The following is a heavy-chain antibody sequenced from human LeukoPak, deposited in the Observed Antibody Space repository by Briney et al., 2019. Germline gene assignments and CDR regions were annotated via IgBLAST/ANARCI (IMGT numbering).Heavy chain of an antibody. V-gene: IGHV4-39*07. CDR2: ISPSGNT. Sequence: SETLSLTCTVSGGSISNSFYYWGWIRQPPGKGLEWVGEISPSGNTQYNPSLKSRVTISLDASKSQFYLKLNSVTAADTAVYHCARRVRSADYRLDYWGQGTLVTVSS. J-gene: IGHJ4*02. D-gene: IGHD4-11*01. CDR3: ARRVRSADYRLDY. CDR1: GGSISNSFYY.